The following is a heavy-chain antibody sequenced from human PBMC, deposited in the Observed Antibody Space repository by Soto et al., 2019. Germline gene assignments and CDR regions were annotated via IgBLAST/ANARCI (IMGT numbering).Heavy chain of an antibody. CDR3: ARGQQLVPYYYGMDV. V-gene: IGHV4-31*03. CDR2: IFYSEST. Sequence: PSETLSLTCTVSGDSITSGDYYWSWIRQHPGRGLEWIGYIFYSESTYHNPSLQSRVTILIDTSKNEFSLRLRSVTAADTAVYFCARGQQLVPYYYGMDVWRQGTTVTVSS. D-gene: IGHD6-13*01. J-gene: IGHJ6*02. CDR1: GDSITSGDYY.